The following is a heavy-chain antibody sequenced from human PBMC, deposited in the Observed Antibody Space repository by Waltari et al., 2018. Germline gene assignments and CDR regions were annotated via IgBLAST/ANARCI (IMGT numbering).Heavy chain of an antibody. Sequence: QVQLQESGPGQVKPSETLSLTCDVSRGSIRSHYLSWIRRPPGKGLEWISYIYYNGATNYNPSLMSRVTISVDTAKNQFSLKLTSVTAADTAVYYCARDRVVPADEPDYYGLDVWGQGTTVTVSS. D-gene: IGHD2-2*01. CDR3: ARDRVVPADEPDYYGLDV. CDR1: RGSIRSHY. CDR2: IYYNGAT. J-gene: IGHJ6*02. V-gene: IGHV4-59*11.